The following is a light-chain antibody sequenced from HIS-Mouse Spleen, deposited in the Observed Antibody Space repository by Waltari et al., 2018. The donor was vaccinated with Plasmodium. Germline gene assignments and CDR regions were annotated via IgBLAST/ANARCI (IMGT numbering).Light chain of an antibody. CDR1: QSISSW. Sequence: DIQMTQSPSTLSASVGDRVPITCRASQSISSWLAWYQQKPGKAPKLLIYKASSLESGVLSRFSGSGSGTEFTLTISSLQPDDFATYYCQQYNSYSWTFGQGTKVEIK. CDR2: KAS. V-gene: IGKV1-5*03. CDR3: QQYNSYSWT. J-gene: IGKJ1*01.